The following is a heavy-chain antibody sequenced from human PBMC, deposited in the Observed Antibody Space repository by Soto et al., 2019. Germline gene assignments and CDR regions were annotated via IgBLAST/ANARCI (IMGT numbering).Heavy chain of an antibody. CDR1: GGTFRNYA. CDR2: IVPMFGAT. J-gene: IGHJ5*02. D-gene: IGHD4-17*01. CDR3: ARDQGGGLRGRFDP. Sequence: QVQLVQSGAEVRKPGSSVKVSCRASGGTFRNYAFTWVRQAPGQGLEWMGGIVPMFGATNYAQKFQGRVTITTDELTSTVHLDLTSLKSDGTAIYYCARDQGGGLRGRFDPWGQGSLVTVSS. V-gene: IGHV1-69*01.